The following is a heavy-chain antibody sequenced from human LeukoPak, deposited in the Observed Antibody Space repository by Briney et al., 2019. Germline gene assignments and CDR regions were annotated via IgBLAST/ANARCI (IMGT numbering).Heavy chain of an antibody. CDR2: ISGSGGST. CDR1: GFTFSSYA. V-gene: IGHV3-23*01. CDR3: AKDLSVGQWLAPIDY. J-gene: IGHJ4*02. Sequence: GGSLRLACAASGFTFSSYAMSWVRQAPGKGLEWVSVISGSGGSTYYADSVKGRFIISRGNSKNTLYLQMNSQRAEDTAGYYCAKDLSVGQWLAPIDYWGQGTLVTVSS. D-gene: IGHD6-19*01.